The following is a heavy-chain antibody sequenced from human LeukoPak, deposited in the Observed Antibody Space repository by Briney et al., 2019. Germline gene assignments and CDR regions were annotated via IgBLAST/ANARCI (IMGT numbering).Heavy chain of an antibody. V-gene: IGHV1-2*02. CDR1: GYTFSGYY. CDR3: ASQPALVYCGGDCYSN. J-gene: IGHJ4*02. CDR2: INPKSGGT. Sequence: GASVKVSCKASGYTFSGYYMHWVRLAPGQGLEWMGWINPKSGGTNYAQKFQGRVTMTRDTSISTAYMELSRLRSDDAAVYYCASQPALVYCGGDCYSNWGQGTLVTVSS. D-gene: IGHD2-21*02.